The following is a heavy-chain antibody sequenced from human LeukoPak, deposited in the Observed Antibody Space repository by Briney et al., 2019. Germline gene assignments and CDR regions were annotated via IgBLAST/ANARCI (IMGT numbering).Heavy chain of an antibody. V-gene: IGHV1-69*02. CDR2: IIPILGIA. D-gene: IGHD2-2*01. J-gene: IGHJ6*03. CDR1: GGTFSSYT. CDR3: ASYCSSTSCYPRGGIDYYMDV. Sequence: SVKVSCKASGGTFSSYTISWVRQAPGQGLEWMGRIIPILGIANYAQKFQGRVTITADKSTSTAYMELSSLRSEDTAVYYCASYCSSTSCYPRGGIDYYMDVWGKGTTVTVSS.